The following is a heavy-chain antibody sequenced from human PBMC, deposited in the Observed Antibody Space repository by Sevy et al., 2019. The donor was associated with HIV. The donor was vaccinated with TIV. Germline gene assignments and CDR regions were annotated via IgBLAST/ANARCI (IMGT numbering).Heavy chain of an antibody. CDR3: ARRYCSSTSCYVPGYYGMDV. CDR1: GGFVTSTSYY. D-gene: IGHD2-2*01. Sequence: SETLSLTCTVSGGFVTSTSYYWAWIRQSPGKGLEWIGSIYNSGSTYYNPSLKSRVTISVHTSKNQFSLKLSSVTAADTAVYYCARRYCSSTSCYVPGYYGMDVWAKGPRSPSP. CDR2: IYNSGST. V-gene: IGHV4-39*01. J-gene: IGHJ6*02.